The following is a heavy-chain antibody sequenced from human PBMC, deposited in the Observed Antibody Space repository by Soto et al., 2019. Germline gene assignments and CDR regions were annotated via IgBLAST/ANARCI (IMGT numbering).Heavy chain of an antibody. Sequence: SETLSLTCAVSGGSISSGGYSWRWIRQPPGKGLEWIGYIYHSGSTYYNPSLKSRVTISVDRSKNQFSLKLSSVTAADTAVYYCARGRVVRGFYCWFDPWGQGTLVTVSS. V-gene: IGHV4-30-2*01. J-gene: IGHJ5*02. CDR1: GGSISSGGYS. CDR2: IYHSGST. CDR3: ARGRVVRGFYCWFDP. D-gene: IGHD3-10*01.